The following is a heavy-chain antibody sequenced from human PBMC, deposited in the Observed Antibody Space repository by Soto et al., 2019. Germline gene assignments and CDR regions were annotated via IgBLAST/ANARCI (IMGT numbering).Heavy chain of an antibody. Sequence: SQTLSLTSDISGESVSSNTPSLNSISQSPSTGLEWLGRTYFRSKWYNDYAVSVKSRININPDTSNNQFSLQLNSVAPEDTAVYFCAKGDNLGPKTGYAFDPWGQGIMVTVSS. D-gene: IGHD5-12*01. CDR2: TYFRSKWYN. J-gene: IGHJ5*02. CDR3: AKGDNLGPKTGYAFDP. CDR1: GESVSSNTPS. V-gene: IGHV6-1*01.